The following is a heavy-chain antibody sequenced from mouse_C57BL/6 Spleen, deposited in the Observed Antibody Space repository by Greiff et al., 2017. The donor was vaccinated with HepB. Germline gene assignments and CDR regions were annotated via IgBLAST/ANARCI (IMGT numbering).Heavy chain of an antibody. Sequence: VQLKESGAELVKPGASVKLSCTASGFNIKDYYMHWVKQRTEQGLEWIGRIDPEDGETKYAPKFQGKATITADTSSNTAYLQLRRLTSEDTAVYYCASGEYDGCMDYWGQGTSVTASS. CDR1: GFNIKDYY. CDR2: IDPEDGET. CDR3: ASGEYDGCMDY. V-gene: IGHV14-2*01. D-gene: IGHD2-14*01. J-gene: IGHJ4*01.